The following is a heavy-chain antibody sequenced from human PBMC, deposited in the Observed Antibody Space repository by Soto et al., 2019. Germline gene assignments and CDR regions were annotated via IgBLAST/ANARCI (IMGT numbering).Heavy chain of an antibody. CDR1: GYTFTSYA. CDR2: INAGNGNT. J-gene: IGHJ5*02. V-gene: IGHV1-3*01. D-gene: IGHD3-16*01. CDR3: ARGYGGPIGWFDP. Sequence: QVQLVQSGAEVKKPGASVKVSCKASGYTFTSYAMHWVRQAPGQRLEGMGWINAGNGNTKYSQKFQGRVTITRDTSASTAYMELSSLRSEDTAVYYCARGYGGPIGWFDPWGQGTLVTVSS.